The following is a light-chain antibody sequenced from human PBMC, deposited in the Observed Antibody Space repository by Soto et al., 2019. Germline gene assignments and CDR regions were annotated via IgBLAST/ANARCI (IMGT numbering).Light chain of an antibody. CDR1: QSISTW. J-gene: IGKJ1*01. CDR3: QQYDTFWT. V-gene: IGKV1-5*01. Sequence: DIQMTQSPSTLSASVGDRVTITCRARQSISTWLAWYQQKPGKAPKLLIYDVSSLESGVPSRFSGSGSGTEFTLTIRSLQPDDFATYYCQQYDTFWTFGQGTKVEIK. CDR2: DVS.